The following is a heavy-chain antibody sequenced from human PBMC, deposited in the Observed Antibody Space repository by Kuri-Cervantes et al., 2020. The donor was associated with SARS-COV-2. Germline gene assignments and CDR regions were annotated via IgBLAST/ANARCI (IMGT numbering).Heavy chain of an antibody. D-gene: IGHD5-18*01. CDR1: GASISNGSYY. CDR3: ARDVVHTYGWRAFDY. Sequence: SETLSLTCTVSGASISNGSYYWSWIRQPAGKGLEWIGRFYTTERINYNPSLKSRVTISVDTSKNQFSLRLTSVTAADTAVYYCARDVVHTYGWRAFDYWGQGSLVPSPQ. CDR2: FYTTERI. V-gene: IGHV4-61*02. J-gene: IGHJ4*02.